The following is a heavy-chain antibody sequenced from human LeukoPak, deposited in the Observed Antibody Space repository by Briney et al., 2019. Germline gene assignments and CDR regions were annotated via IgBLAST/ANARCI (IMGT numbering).Heavy chain of an antibody. J-gene: IGHJ4*02. CDR2: INSDGSST. V-gene: IGHV3-74*01. CDR1: GFTCSNYW. CDR3: ARGGHYSYADY. D-gene: IGHD5-18*01. Sequence: GGSLRLSCAASGFTCSNYWMHWVRQAPGERLVWVSRINSDGSSTSYADSVKGRFTISRDNAKNTLYLQMNSLRAEDTAVYYCARGGHYSYADYWGQGTLVTVSS.